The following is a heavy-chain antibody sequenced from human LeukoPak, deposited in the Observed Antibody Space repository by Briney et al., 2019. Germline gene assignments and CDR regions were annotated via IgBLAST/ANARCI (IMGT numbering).Heavy chain of an antibody. V-gene: IGHV3-73*01. D-gene: IGHD6-6*01. CDR1: GFTFSGSA. J-gene: IGHJ4*02. CDR3: TRRHSSSSDY. CDR2: IRSKANSYAT. Sequence: AGGSLRLSCAASGFTFSGSAMHWVRQASGKGLEWVGRIRSKANSYATAYAASVKGRFTISRDDSKNTAYLQMNSLKTEGTPVYYCTRRHSSSSDYLGQGTLVTVSS.